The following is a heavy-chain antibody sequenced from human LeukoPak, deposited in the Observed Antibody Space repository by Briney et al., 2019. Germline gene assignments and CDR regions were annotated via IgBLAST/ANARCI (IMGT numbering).Heavy chain of an antibody. Sequence: GGSLTLSCAASGFTFDDNGMSWVRQAQGKGLEWVSGINWNGGSTGYADSVKGRFTISRDNAKNSLYLQMNSLRAEDTALYYCARDGYYYYDSSGTPDAFDIWGQGTMVTVSS. CDR2: INWNGGST. D-gene: IGHD3-22*01. V-gene: IGHV3-20*04. J-gene: IGHJ3*02. CDR1: GFTFDDNG. CDR3: ARDGYYYYDSSGTPDAFDI.